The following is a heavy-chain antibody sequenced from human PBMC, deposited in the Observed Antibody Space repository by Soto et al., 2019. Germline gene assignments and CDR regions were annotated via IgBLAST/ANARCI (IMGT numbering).Heavy chain of an antibody. Sequence: SVKVSCKASGGTFSSYAISWVRQAPGQGLEWMGGIIPIFGTANYAQKFQGRVTITADESTSTAYMELSSLRSEDTAVYYCARELRDSSSSYYYYGMAVWGQGTTVTVSS. J-gene: IGHJ6*02. CDR3: ARELRDSSSSYYYYGMAV. CDR1: GGTFSSYA. CDR2: IIPIFGTA. D-gene: IGHD6-6*01. V-gene: IGHV1-69*13.